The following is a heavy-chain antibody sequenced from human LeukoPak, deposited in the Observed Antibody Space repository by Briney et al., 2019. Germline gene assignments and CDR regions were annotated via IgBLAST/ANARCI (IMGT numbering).Heavy chain of an antibody. D-gene: IGHD6-19*01. Sequence: GASVKVSCKASGYTFTGYYMHWVRQAPGQGLEWMGWINPNSGGTNYAQKFQGRVTMTRDTSISTAYMEVSRLTSDDTAVYYCARGMYSSGWYGSFDYWGQGTLVTVSS. J-gene: IGHJ4*02. CDR1: GYTFTGYY. CDR2: INPNSGGT. CDR3: ARGMYSSGWYGSFDY. V-gene: IGHV1-2*02.